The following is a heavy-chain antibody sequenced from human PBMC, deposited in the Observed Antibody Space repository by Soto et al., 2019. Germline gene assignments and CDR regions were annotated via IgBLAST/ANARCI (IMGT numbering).Heavy chain of an antibody. J-gene: IGHJ4*02. Sequence: PAGSLRLYCAASGFTFSSYWMHWVRQAPGKGLVWVSRIYRDGSGSTYADSVQGRFTISRVNAQSMLYLQMNSLRVEDTAVYYCATLNSFGADYWGQGT. V-gene: IGHV3-74*01. CDR3: ATLNSFGADY. D-gene: IGHD5-18*01. CDR1: GFTFSSYW. CDR2: IYRDGSGS.